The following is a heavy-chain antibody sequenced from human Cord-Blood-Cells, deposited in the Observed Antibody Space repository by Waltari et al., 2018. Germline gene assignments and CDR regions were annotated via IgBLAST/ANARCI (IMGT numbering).Heavy chain of an antibody. CDR1: GSTFTGYY. V-gene: IGHV1-2*04. CDR2: INPDMGGT. J-gene: IGHJ3*02. D-gene: IGHD3-3*01. Sequence: QVQLVQSGAEVKKPGASVKVSCKASGSTFTGYYMHWVRTAPGRGLEWVRWINPDMGGTNYAQKLQVWVTMTRDTSISTAYMELSRLRSDDTAVYYCARDRNRAFWSGYYAFDIWGQGTMVTVSS. CDR3: ARDRNRAFWSGYYAFDI.